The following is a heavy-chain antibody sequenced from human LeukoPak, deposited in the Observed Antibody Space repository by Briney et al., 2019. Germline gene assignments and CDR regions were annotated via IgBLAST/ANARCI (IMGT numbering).Heavy chain of an antibody. CDR2: ISAYNGNT. CDR1: GYTFTTYG. J-gene: IGHJ4*02. CDR3: ARDEEGSSWELHTLTAW. V-gene: IGHV1-18*01. Sequence: GASVKVSCKASGYTFTTYGISWVRQAPGQGLEWMGWISAYNGNTNYAQKLQGRVTMTTDTSTSTAYMELRSLRSDDTAVYYCARDEEGSSWELHTLTAWWGQGTLVTVSS. D-gene: IGHD1-26*01.